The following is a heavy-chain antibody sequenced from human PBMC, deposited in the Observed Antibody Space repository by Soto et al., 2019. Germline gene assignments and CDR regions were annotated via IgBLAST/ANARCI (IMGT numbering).Heavy chain of an antibody. D-gene: IGHD2-15*01. V-gene: IGHV3-30*04. Sequence: QVQLVESGGGVVQPGRSLRLSCAASGFTFSRYSIHWVRQAPGKGLEWVAAISYDGRNTYSADSVKGRFTISRDSSESTVFLQLNSLRPEDTAVYYCARVGRELLLLLNVFDFWGQGTKVTVSS. CDR2: ISYDGRNT. CDR3: ARVGRELLLLLNVFDF. CDR1: GFTFSRYS. J-gene: IGHJ3*01.